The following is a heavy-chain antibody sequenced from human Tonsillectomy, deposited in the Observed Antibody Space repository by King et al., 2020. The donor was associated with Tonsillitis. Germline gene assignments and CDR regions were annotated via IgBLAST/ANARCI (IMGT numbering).Heavy chain of an antibody. CDR2: ISGSGGST. CDR3: AKDLVGATIWYFDL. J-gene: IGHJ2*01. CDR1: GFTFSSYA. Sequence: VQLVESGGGLVQPGGSLRLSCAASGFTFSSYAMSWVRQAPGKGLEWVSTISGSGGSTYYADSVKGRFTIYRDNSKNTLYLQMNSLRADDTAVYYCAKDLVGATIWYFDLWGRGTLVTVSS. V-gene: IGHV3-23*04. D-gene: IGHD1-26*01.